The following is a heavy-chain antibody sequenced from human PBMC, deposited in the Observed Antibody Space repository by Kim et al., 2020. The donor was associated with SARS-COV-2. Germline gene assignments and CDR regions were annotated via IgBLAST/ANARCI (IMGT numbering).Heavy chain of an antibody. V-gene: IGHV3-15*01. CDR2: IKSKTDGGTT. CDR3: TTDPVVRGVIGYFDY. CDR1: GFTFSNAW. D-gene: IGHD3-10*01. J-gene: IGHJ4*02. Sequence: GGSLRLSCAASGFTFSNAWMSWVRQAPGKGLEWVGRIKSKTDGGTTDYAAPVKGRFTISRDDSKNTLYLQMNSLKTEDTAVYYCTTDPVVRGVIGYFDYWGQGTLVTVSS.